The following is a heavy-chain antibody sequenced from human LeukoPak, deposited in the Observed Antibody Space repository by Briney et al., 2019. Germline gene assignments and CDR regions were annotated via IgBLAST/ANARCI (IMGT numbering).Heavy chain of an antibody. CDR3: AINPTIFGVVSFDY. Sequence: ASVKVSCKASGGTFSSCAISWVRQAPGQGLEWMGGIIPIFGTANYAQKFQGRVTITADESTSTAYMELSSLRSEDTAVYYCAINPTIFGVVSFDYWGQGTLVTVSS. CDR2: IIPIFGTA. J-gene: IGHJ4*02. D-gene: IGHD3-3*01. CDR1: GGTFSSCA. V-gene: IGHV1-69*13.